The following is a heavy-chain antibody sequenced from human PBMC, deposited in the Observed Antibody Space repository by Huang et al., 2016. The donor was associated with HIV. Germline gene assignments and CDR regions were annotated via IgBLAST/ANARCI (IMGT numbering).Heavy chain of an antibody. V-gene: IGHV3-30-3*01. J-gene: IGHJ6*03. CDR1: SFTFSTYA. Sequence: QVQLVESGGGVVQPGRSLRLSCAASSFTFSTYAMHCVRQAPGKGLEWVAVISYDGSNKYYADSVKGRFTISRDNSKNTLYLQMNSLRAEDTAVYYCARDLWLRDLYYYYYMDVWGKGTTVTVSS. D-gene: IGHD5-12*01. CDR3: ARDLWLRDLYYYYYMDV. CDR2: ISYDGSNK.